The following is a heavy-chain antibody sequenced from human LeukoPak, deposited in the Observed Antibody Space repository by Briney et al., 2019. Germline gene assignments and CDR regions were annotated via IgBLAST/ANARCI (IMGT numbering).Heavy chain of an antibody. J-gene: IGHJ4*02. V-gene: IGHV1-46*01. Sequence: ASVKVSCKASGYTFTIYYMHWVRQAPGQGLEWMGIINLSGGSTSYAQKFQGRVTMTRDTSTSTVYMELRSLRSEDTDVYYCARVGELYCGGDCYRFDYWGQGTLVTVSS. CDR2: INLSGGST. D-gene: IGHD2-21*02. CDR1: GYTFTIYY. CDR3: ARVGELYCGGDCYRFDY.